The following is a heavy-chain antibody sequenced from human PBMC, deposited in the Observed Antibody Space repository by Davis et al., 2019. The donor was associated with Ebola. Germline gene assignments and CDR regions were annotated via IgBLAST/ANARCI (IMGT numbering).Heavy chain of an antibody. CDR2: IYHSGST. CDR1: GGSISSSNW. D-gene: IGHD3-10*01. J-gene: IGHJ4*02. CDR3: ARDRGMARGVGFDY. V-gene: IGHV4-4*02. Sequence: SETLSLTCAVSGGSISSSNWWSWVRQPPGKGLEWIGEIYHSGSTNYNPSLKSRVTISVDKSKNQFSLKLSSVTAADTAVYYCARDRGMARGVGFDYWGQGTLATVSS.